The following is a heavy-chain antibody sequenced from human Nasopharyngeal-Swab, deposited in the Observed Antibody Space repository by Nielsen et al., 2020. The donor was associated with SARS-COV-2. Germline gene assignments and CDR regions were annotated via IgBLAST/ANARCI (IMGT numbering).Heavy chain of an antibody. CDR3: AGIWFGELGYYYMDV. CDR2: IYYSGST. V-gene: IGHV4-30-4*01. Sequence: PGKGLEWIGYIYYSGSTYYNPSLKSRVTISVDTSKNQFSLKLSSVTAADTAVYYCAGIWFGELGYYYMDVWGKGTTVTVSS. J-gene: IGHJ6*03. D-gene: IGHD3-10*01.